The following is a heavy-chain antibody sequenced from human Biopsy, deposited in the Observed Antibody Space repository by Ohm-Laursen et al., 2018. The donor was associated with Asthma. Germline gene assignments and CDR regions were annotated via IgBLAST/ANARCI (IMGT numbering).Heavy chain of an antibody. CDR2: IYSGGTS. J-gene: IGHJ4*02. V-gene: IGHV3-53*01. CDR1: GFAVSRDH. Sequence: SLRLSCTASGFAVSRDHMFWVRQAPGKGLEWVSVIYSGGTSHTADSVRGRFTISRDYSKNTLYLQMHSMRAEDTAVYYCARGDSSNWSHYYFDYWGQGTLVTVSS. CDR3: ARGDSSNWSHYYFDY. D-gene: IGHD3-22*01.